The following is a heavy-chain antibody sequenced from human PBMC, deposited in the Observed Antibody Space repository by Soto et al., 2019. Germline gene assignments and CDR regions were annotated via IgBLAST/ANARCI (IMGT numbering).Heavy chain of an antibody. D-gene: IGHD3-22*01. CDR3: ARCNTMKIAVQGGPPDKSYLDD. J-gene: IGHJ4*02. V-gene: IGHV4-34*02. CDR1: GGSFSGYY. Sequence: QVQLQQWGAGLLKPSETLSLTCAVYGGSFSGYYWSWIRQPPGEGLEWIGEVNHIGSTTQNPSLKPPLTISVDTSKNQLSLKVRSLTAADTALYYFARCNTMKIAVQGGPPDKSYLDDWSQGTLVTVSA. CDR2: VNHIGST.